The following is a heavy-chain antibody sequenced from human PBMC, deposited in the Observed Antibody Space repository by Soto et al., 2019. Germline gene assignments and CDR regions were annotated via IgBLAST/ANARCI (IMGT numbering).Heavy chain of an antibody. J-gene: IGHJ6*02. CDR1: GFTFYNYN. CDR3: ARDTFTYSRVFMRGRCSGLDV. V-gene: IGHV3-21*01. Sequence: LVESGGGLVKPGWSLRLSCAASGFTFYNYNMNWVRQAPGKGLEWVSSISSDSYYIWYADSVEGRFTVSRDNAKTSLFRQMNGLRAEDTAVHYCARDTFTYSRVFMRGRCSGLDVWGQGTTVTVS. CDR2: ISSDSYYI. D-gene: IGHD3-16*01.